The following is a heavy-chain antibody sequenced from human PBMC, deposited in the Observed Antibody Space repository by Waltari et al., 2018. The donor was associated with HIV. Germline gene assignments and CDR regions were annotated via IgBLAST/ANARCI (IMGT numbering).Heavy chain of an antibody. D-gene: IGHD2-15*01. J-gene: IGHJ6*02. CDR2: IYPAYSDT. CDR3: ARPDMTYGRDV. Sequence: EVRLVQSGAEVRKPGESLEISCEAFGYNFADHWIGWVRQMPGRGLEWMGSIYPAYSDTRYSPSFRGRVTISADKFSSTAYLQWRSLEASDTATYYCARPDMTYGRDVWGQGTTVTVSS. CDR1: GYNFADHW. V-gene: IGHV5-51*01.